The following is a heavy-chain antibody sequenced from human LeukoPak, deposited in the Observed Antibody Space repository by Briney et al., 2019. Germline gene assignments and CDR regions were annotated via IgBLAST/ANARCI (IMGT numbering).Heavy chain of an antibody. D-gene: IGHD4-23*01. CDR2: INHSGST. CDR3: ARSYGGNLYYCYYYGMDV. J-gene: IGHJ6*02. Sequence: SETLSLTCAVYGGSFSGYYWSWIRQPPGKGLEWIGEINHSGSTNYNPSLKSRVTISVDTSKNQFSLTLSSVTAADTAVYYCARSYGGNLYYCYYYGMDVWGQGTTVTVSS. CDR1: GGSFSGYY. V-gene: IGHV4-34*01.